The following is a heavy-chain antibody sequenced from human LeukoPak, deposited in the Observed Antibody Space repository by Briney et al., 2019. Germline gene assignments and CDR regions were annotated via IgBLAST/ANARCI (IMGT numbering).Heavy chain of an antibody. Sequence: SETLSLTCTVSGGSMNNYYWNWIRQPPGKGLEWIGYSYYSGSTNYNPSLKSRVNISVDTSKNQFSLDLSSVTAADTAVYYCARLGSVAMPFDYWGQGTLVTVSS. V-gene: IGHV4-59*08. CDR3: ARLGSVAMPFDY. CDR1: GGSMNNYY. CDR2: SYYSGST. D-gene: IGHD2-2*01. J-gene: IGHJ4*02.